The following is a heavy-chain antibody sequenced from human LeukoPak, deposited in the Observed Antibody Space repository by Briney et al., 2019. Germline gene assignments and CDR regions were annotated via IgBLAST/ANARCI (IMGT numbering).Heavy chain of an antibody. D-gene: IGHD5-24*01. CDR1: GGSISSSSYY. Sequence: PSETLSLTCTVSGGSISSSSYYWGWIRQPPGKGLEWIGSIYYSGSTCYNPSLKSRVTISVDTSKNQFSLKLSSVTAADTAVYYCARRERRDGYKAAFDIWGQGTMVTVSS. V-gene: IGHV4-39*01. CDR3: ARRERRDGYKAAFDI. J-gene: IGHJ3*02. CDR2: IYYSGST.